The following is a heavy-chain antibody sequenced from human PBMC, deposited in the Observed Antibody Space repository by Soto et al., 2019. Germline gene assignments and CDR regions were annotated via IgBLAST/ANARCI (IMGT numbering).Heavy chain of an antibody. V-gene: IGHV1-58*01. CDR3: AAGGIADRYYYYGMDV. Sequence: ASVKVPCKASGFTFTSSAVQWVRQARGQRLEWIGWIVVGSGNTNYAQKFQERVTITRDMSTSTAYMELSSLRSEDTAVYYCAAGGIADRYYYYGMDVWGQGTTVTVSS. CDR2: IVVGSGNT. D-gene: IGHD6-13*01. CDR1: GFTFTSSA. J-gene: IGHJ6*02.